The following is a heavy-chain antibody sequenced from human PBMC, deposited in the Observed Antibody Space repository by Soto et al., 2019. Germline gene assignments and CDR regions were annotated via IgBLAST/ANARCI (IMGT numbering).Heavy chain of an antibody. J-gene: IGHJ4*02. V-gene: IGHV1-3*01. Sequence: ASVKVSCKASGYTFTSYAMHWVRQAPGQRLEWMGWINAGNGNTKYSQKFQGRFTISRDNSKNTLYLEMNSLRAEDTAVYYCARRTNGYFAYWGQGALVTVSS. CDR2: INAGNGNT. CDR1: GYTFTSYA. CDR3: ARRTNGYFAY. D-gene: IGHD2-8*01.